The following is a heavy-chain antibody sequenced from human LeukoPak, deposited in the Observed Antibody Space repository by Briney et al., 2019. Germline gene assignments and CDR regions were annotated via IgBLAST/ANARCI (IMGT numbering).Heavy chain of an antibody. CDR1: GYVFIDYY. D-gene: IGHD5-24*01. Sequence: ASVKVSCRASGYVFIDYYILWVRQAPGQGLEWMGIINPSGGSTSYAQKFQGRVTMTRDTSTSTVYMELSSLRSEDTAVYFCARDFPPSPGDGYKHFEYWGQGTLVTVSS. CDR3: ARDFPPSPGDGYKHFEY. J-gene: IGHJ4*02. V-gene: IGHV1-46*01. CDR2: INPSGGST.